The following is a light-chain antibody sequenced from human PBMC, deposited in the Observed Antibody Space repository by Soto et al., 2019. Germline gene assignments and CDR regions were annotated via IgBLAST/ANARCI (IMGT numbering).Light chain of an antibody. Sequence: IVLTQSPGTLSVSPGERDILSCRASQTLRNKLAWYQQKPGQAPRLLIYGGFTRATGIPARFSGSGSGTEVTLTIFRVQSEDFAVYYCQQHNAWPLPFGPGKKLDLK. J-gene: IGKJ3*01. CDR3: QQHNAWPLP. CDR1: QTLRNK. V-gene: IGKV3-15*01. CDR2: GGF.